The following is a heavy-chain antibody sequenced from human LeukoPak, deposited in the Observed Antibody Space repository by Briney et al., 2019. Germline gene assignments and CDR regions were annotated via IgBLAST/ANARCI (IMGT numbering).Heavy chain of an antibody. CDR1: GYNFFSNYW. Sequence: GESLKISCKAYGYNFFSNYWIAWVRQMPGKGLEWMGILYPAGSDSIYSPSFQGQVTISADQSISTAFLQWSTLQASDTAMHYCARASRDGYNQNFDYWGQGTQVTVSS. V-gene: IGHV5-51*01. CDR3: ARASRDGYNQNFDY. CDR2: LYPAGSDS. J-gene: IGHJ4*02. D-gene: IGHD5-24*01.